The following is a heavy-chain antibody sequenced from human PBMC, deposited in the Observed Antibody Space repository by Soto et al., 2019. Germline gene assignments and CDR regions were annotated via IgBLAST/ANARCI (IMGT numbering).Heavy chain of an antibody. J-gene: IGHJ4*02. Sequence: SVKVSCKASGGTFSSYAISWVRQARGQRLEWIGWIAVGSGYTNYAQRFQDRVTLTRDMSTATTYMELSRLTSEDTAIYYCAADATAWQQMVPSDYWGQGTLVTVSS. D-gene: IGHD2-8*01. CDR2: IAVGSGYT. V-gene: IGHV1-58*02. CDR1: GGTFSSYA. CDR3: AADATAWQQMVPSDY.